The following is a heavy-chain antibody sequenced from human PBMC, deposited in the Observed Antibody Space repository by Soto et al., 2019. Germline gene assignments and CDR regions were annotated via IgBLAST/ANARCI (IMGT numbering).Heavy chain of an antibody. CDR1: GFTFSDYW. Sequence: EVQLVESGGGLVQPGWSLRLSCAASGFTFSDYWMTWVRQAPGKGLEGVANISPHGSEEYYVDSVKGRFTISRDNAKNSVFLQMNSLRGEDTALYYCTRDLNHDTGPWGQGTQVTVSS. CDR3: TRDLNHDTGP. J-gene: IGHJ5*02. D-gene: IGHD2-8*02. CDR2: ISPHGSEE. V-gene: IGHV3-7*04.